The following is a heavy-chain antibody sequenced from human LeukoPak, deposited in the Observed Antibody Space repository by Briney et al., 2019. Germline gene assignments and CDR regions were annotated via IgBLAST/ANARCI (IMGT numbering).Heavy chain of an antibody. V-gene: IGHV3-30-3*01. D-gene: IGHD4-17*01. CDR3: ARETGSAVGSTDFDY. Sequence: GGSLRLSCAASGFTFSSYWMNWARQAPGKGLEWVAVISYDGSNKYYADSVKGRFTISRDNSKNTLYLQMNSLRAEDTAVYYCARETGSAVGSTDFDYWGQGTLVTVSS. CDR1: GFTFSSYW. J-gene: IGHJ4*02. CDR2: ISYDGSNK.